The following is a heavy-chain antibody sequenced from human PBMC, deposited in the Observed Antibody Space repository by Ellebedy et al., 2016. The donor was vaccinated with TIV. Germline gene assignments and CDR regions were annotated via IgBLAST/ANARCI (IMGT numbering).Heavy chain of an antibody. Sequence: PGGSLRLSCAASGFTFSSYGMHWVRQAPGKGLEWVAVIWYDGSNKYYADSVKGRFTISRDNAKNSLYLQMNSLRAEDTAVYYCASGIAAAGYDAFDIWGQGTMVTVSS. CDR1: GFTFSSYG. CDR2: IWYDGSNK. CDR3: ASGIAAAGYDAFDI. J-gene: IGHJ3*02. V-gene: IGHV3-33*03. D-gene: IGHD6-13*01.